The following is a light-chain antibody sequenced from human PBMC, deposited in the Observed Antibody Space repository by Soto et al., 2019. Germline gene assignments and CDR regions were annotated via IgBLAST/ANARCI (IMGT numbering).Light chain of an antibody. Sequence: QSALTQPTSVSGSPGQSITISCTGISSDIGGYNHVSWYQQHPGKVPRLIIYDVDNRPLGVSNRFSGSQSGNTASLSISGLQAEDEAEYYCCAYTARTTLSWVFGGGTKLTVL. CDR2: DVD. CDR3: CAYTARTTLSWV. V-gene: IGLV2-14*03. CDR1: SSDIGGYNH. J-gene: IGLJ3*02.